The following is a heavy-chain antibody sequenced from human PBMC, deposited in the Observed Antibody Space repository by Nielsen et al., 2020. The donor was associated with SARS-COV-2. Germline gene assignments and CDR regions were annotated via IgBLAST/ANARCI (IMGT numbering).Heavy chain of an antibody. CDR3: ARAGIAVAESRY. J-gene: IGHJ4*02. CDR2: IWYDGSNK. Sequence: GESLKISCAASGFTFSSYGMHWVRQAPGKGLEWVAVIWYDGSNKYYADSVKGRFTISRDNSKNTLYLQMNSLRAEDTAVYYCARAGIAVAESRYWGQGTLVTVSS. D-gene: IGHD6-19*01. V-gene: IGHV3-33*01. CDR1: GFTFSSYG.